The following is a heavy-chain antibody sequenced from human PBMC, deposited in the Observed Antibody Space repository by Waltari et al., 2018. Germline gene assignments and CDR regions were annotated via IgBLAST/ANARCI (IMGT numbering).Heavy chain of an antibody. Sequence: VHLDQSGAQVKRPGASLRVSCEFSGYTFIDFTIEWIRQATGRGPEWIGSVNTHNGDAIYEEPFQDRMALTTNDSASTAYLDRRGLRSEDTAIYYCARLGLESGGNSGTFDIWGQGTLVSVSS. CDR1: GYTFIDFT. D-gene: IGHD2-21*01. V-gene: IGHV1-8*03. CDR3: ARLGLESGGNSGTFDI. CDR2: VNTHNGDA. J-gene: IGHJ3*02.